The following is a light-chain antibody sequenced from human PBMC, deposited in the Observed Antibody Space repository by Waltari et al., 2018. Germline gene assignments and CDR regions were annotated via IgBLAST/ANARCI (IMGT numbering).Light chain of an antibody. CDR2: DAS. J-gene: IGKJ5*01. CDR3: QQRSNWPPIT. V-gene: IGKV3-11*01. CDR1: QSVSSY. Sequence: EIVLTQSPATLSLSPGERVTLSCRASQSVSSYLAWYQQKPGQAPRLLIYDASNRATGSPARFSGSGSGTDFTLTISSLEPEDFAVYYCQQRSNWPPITFGQGTRLEIK.